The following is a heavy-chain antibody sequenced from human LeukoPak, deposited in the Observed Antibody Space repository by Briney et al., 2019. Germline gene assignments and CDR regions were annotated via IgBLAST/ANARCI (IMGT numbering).Heavy chain of an antibody. V-gene: IGHV3-21*01. CDR1: GFTFSSYS. CDR2: ISSSSSYI. J-gene: IGHJ5*02. Sequence: GGSLRLSCAASGFTFSSYSMNWVRQAPGKGLEWVSSISSSSSYIYYADSLKGRFTISRDNAKNSLYLQMNSLRAEDTAVYYCARDRGVRGGAVNWFDPWGQGTLVTVSS. D-gene: IGHD3-10*01. CDR3: ARDRGVRGGAVNWFDP.